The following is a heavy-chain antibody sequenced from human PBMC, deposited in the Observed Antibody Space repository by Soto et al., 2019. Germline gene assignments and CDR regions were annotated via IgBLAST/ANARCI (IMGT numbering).Heavy chain of an antibody. J-gene: IGHJ3*02. Sequence: PSETLSLTCAVYGGSFSGYYWSWIRQPPGKGLEWIGEINHSGSTNYNPSLKSRVTISVDTSKNQFSLKLSSVTAADTAVYYCARRCRDGYNCDAFDIWRQGTMVTV. CDR2: INHSGST. D-gene: IGHD5-12*01. V-gene: IGHV4-34*01. CDR3: ARRCRDGYNCDAFDI. CDR1: GGSFSGYY.